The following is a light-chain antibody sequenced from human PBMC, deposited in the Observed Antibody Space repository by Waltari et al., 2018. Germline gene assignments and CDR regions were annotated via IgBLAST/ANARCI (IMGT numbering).Light chain of an antibody. J-gene: IGKJ2*01. CDR2: RAS. Sequence: DIVVTQSPDSLTVSLGETAIIRCQYSQSLLSTSDHRNHLAWYQQKPGQPPNLLIYRASSRESGVPDRFSAYGSGTDFTLTISSLQAEDVAVYYCQQYINPPYTFGQGTKLQI. CDR1: QSLLSTSDHRNH. CDR3: QQYINPPYT. V-gene: IGKV4-1*01.